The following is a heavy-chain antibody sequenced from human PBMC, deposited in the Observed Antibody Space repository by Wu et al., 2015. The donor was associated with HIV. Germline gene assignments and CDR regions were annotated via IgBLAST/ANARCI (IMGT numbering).Heavy chain of an antibody. J-gene: IGHJ6*03. CDR1: GGTFSSYA. Sequence: QAQLVQSGAEVKKPGSSVKVSCKASGGTFSSYAISWVRQAPGQGLEWMGGIIPIFGTANYAQKFQGRVTITADESTSTAYMELSSLRSEDTAVYYCARDDPTTVTTLRSYYYYMDVWGKGTTITVSS. CDR2: IIPIFGTA. CDR3: ARDDPTTVTTLRSYYYYMDV. D-gene: IGHD4-11*01. V-gene: IGHV1-69*12.